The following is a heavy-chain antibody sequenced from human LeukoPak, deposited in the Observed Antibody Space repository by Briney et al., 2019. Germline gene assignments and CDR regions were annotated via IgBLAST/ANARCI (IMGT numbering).Heavy chain of an antibody. Sequence: SVKVSCKASGGTFSSYAISWVRQAPGQGLEWMGRIIPILGIANYAQKFQGRVTITADKSTSTAYMELSSLRSEDTAVYYCARDRDSSGYYFLFDYWGQGTLVTVSS. CDR1: GGTFSSYA. J-gene: IGHJ4*02. V-gene: IGHV1-69*04. CDR2: IIPILGIA. D-gene: IGHD3-22*01. CDR3: ARDRDSSGYYFLFDY.